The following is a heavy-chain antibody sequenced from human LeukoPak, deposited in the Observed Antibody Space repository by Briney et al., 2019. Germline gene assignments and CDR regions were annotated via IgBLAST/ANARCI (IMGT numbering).Heavy chain of an antibody. CDR2: INWNGGST. J-gene: IGHJ4*02. Sequence: GGSLRLSCAASGFTFYEYGMSWVCQAPGKGLEWVSGINWNGGSTGYADSVKGRFTISRDNAKNSLYLQMNSLRAEDTALYYCARSSPYYYDSSGYYYYFDYWGQGTLVTVSS. D-gene: IGHD3-22*01. CDR1: GFTFYEYG. CDR3: ARSSPYYYDSSGYYYYFDY. V-gene: IGHV3-20*04.